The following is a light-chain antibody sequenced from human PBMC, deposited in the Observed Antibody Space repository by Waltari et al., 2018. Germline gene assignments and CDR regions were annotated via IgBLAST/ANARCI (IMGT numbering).Light chain of an antibody. Sequence: DMQMSQSPSSVSASVGDRVPITCRASQDINSWVAWYQQKPGKAPKLLIYGASSLQSGVPSRFSGSGSGTDFTLTISSLQPEDFATYYCQQANSFPFTFGPGTKVDIK. V-gene: IGKV1-12*01. CDR1: QDINSW. CDR2: GAS. J-gene: IGKJ3*01. CDR3: QQANSFPFT.